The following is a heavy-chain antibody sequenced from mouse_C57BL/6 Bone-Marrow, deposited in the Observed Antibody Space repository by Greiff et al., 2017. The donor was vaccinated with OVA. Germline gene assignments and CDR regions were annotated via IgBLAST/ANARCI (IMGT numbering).Heavy chain of an antibody. CDR1: GFSFNTYA. CDR3: VRHVVYWYFDV. V-gene: IGHV10-1*01. J-gene: IGHJ1*03. CDR2: IRSKSNNYAT. Sequence: EVMLVESGGGLVQPKGSLKLSCAASGFSFNTYAMNWVRQAPGKGLEWVARIRSKSNNYATYYADSVKDRFTISRDDSESMLYLQMNNLKTEDTAMYYCVRHVVYWYFDVWGTGTTVTVSS.